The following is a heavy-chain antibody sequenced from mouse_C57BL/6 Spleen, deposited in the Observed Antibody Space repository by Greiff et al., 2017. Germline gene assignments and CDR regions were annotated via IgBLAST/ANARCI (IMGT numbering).Heavy chain of an antibody. J-gene: IGHJ4*01. V-gene: IGHV1-82*01. CDR1: GYAFSSSW. Sequence: VQLQQSGPELVKPGASVKISCKASGYAFSSSWMNWVKQRPGKGLEWIGRIYPGDGDTNYNGKFKGKATLTADKSSSTAYMQLSSLTSEDSAVYFCARKAYYSFMDYWGQGTSVTVSS. CDR2: IYPGDGDT. CDR3: ARKAYYSFMDY. D-gene: IGHD2-12*01.